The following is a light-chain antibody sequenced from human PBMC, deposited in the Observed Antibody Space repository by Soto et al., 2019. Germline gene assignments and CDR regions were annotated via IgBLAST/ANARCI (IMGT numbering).Light chain of an antibody. CDR2: GAS. Sequence: EIVMTQSPATLSVSPGERATLSCRASQSVSSNLAWYQQKPGQAPRLLIYGASTRATGIPARFSGSGSGTEFTLPISSLQSEDFAVYYCQQYNNWTFGQGTKVEIK. J-gene: IGKJ1*01. V-gene: IGKV3-15*01. CDR1: QSVSSN. CDR3: QQYNNWT.